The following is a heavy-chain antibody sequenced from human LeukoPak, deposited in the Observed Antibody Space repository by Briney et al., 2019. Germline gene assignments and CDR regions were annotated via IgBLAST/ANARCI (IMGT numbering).Heavy chain of an antibody. D-gene: IGHD6-19*01. J-gene: IGHJ4*02. Sequence: GGSLRLSCAASGFTFSSYAMHWVRPAPGKGLEWVAVISYDGSNKYYADSVKGRFTISRDNSKNTLYLQMNSLRAEDTAVYYCARGDALAGTFDYWGQGTLVTVSS. CDR2: ISYDGSNK. V-gene: IGHV3-30*04. CDR1: GFTFSSYA. CDR3: ARGDALAGTFDY.